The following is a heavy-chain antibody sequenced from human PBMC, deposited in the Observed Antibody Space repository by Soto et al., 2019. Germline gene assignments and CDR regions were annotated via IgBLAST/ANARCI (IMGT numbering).Heavy chain of an antibody. D-gene: IGHD5-12*01. CDR1: GYTFTSYD. CDR3: ARARGPSGYDFFTY. Sequence: ASVKVSCKASGYTFTSYDINWVRQATGQGLEWMGWMNPNSGNTGYAQKFQGRVTMTRNTSISTAYMELSSLRSEDTAVYYCARARGPSGYDFFTYWGQGTLVTVSS. CDR2: MNPNSGNT. J-gene: IGHJ4*02. V-gene: IGHV1-8*01.